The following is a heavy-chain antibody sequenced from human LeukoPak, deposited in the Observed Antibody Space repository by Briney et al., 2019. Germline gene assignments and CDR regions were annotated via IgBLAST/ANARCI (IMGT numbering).Heavy chain of an antibody. CDR3: ARRAARPAAHSFDY. V-gene: IGHV4-59*01. CDR2: IYYSGTT. D-gene: IGHD6-6*01. J-gene: IGHJ4*02. Sequence: PSETLSLTCTVSGGSISSYYWNWIRQPPGKGLEWIGYIYYSGTTNYNPSLKSRVSMSVDTSKNQFSLKLSSVTAADTAVYYCARRAARPAAHSFDYWGQGTLVTVSS. CDR1: GGSISSYY.